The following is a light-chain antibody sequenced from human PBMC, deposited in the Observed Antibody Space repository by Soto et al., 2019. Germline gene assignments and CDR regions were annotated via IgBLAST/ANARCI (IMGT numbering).Light chain of an antibody. CDR2: AAS. CDR3: QQYGTSPWT. Sequence: EIVLTQSPGTLSLSPADRATLSCRASETVTGKYLAWYQQKVGQAPRLLIFAASNRATGIPDRFSGSGSGTDFTLTISRLEPEDFAVYFCQQYGTSPWTFGQGTKGDIK. V-gene: IGKV3-20*01. CDR1: ETVTGKY. J-gene: IGKJ1*01.